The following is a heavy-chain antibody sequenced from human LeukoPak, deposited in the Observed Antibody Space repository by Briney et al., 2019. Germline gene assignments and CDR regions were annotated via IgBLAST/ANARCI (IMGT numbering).Heavy chain of an antibody. J-gene: IGHJ4*02. CDR3: AREIHNLGYCSSTGCYHDY. CDR1: GGSISSYF. CDR2: IYTSGST. Sequence: PSETLSLTCTVSGGSISSYFWSWIRQPAGKGLEWIGRIYTSGSTNHNPSLKSRVTMSVDTSTNQFSLKLSSVTAADTAVHYCAREIHNLGYCSSTGCYHDYWGQGTLVTVSS. D-gene: IGHD2-2*03. V-gene: IGHV4-4*07.